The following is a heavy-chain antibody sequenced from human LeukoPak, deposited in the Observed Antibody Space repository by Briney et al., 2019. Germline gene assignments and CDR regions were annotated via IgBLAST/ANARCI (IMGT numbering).Heavy chain of an antibody. CDR2: INSDGSST. CDR1: GFTFSSYW. CDR3: ARGRGGNSAFDF. J-gene: IGHJ4*02. D-gene: IGHD4-23*01. Sequence: GGSLRLSCAASGFTFSSYWMHWVCQAPGKGLVCVARINSDGSSTTYADSARGRFTTSRDNPKNTLYLQMNSLRAEDTAVYYCARGRGGNSAFDFWGQGTLVTVSS. V-gene: IGHV3-74*01.